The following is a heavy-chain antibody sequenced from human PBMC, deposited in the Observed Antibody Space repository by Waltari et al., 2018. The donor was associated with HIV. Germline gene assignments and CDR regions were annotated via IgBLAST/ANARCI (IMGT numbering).Heavy chain of an antibody. CDR2: IYHRGTT. CDR3: ARTTYYYNSSDYFYPPFDY. V-gene: IGHV4-38-2*01. D-gene: IGHD3-22*01. Sequence: QVQLLESGPGLVKPSATLSLTCAVAVYSIRNGYFWGWVRQPPGQGLELIGSIYHRGTTYYNPSLKSRVTMSVDTSKNQLSLKLNSVTAADTAVYYCARTTYYYNSSDYFYPPFDYWGQGTLVTVSS. CDR1: VYSIRNGYF. J-gene: IGHJ4*02.